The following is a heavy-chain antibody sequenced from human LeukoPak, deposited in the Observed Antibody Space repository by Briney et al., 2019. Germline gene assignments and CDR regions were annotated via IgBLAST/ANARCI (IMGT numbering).Heavy chain of an antibody. CDR3: ARSPLWFGELYSDY. CDR2: INPNSGGT. J-gene: IGHJ4*02. D-gene: IGHD3-10*01. V-gene: IGHV1-2*02. CDR1: GYTFTGYY. Sequence: ASVKVSCKASGYTFTGYYMHWVRQAPGQGLEWMGWINPNSGGTNYAQKVQGRVTMTRDTSISTAYMEVSRLRSDDTAVYYCARSPLWFGELYSDYWGQGTLVTVSS.